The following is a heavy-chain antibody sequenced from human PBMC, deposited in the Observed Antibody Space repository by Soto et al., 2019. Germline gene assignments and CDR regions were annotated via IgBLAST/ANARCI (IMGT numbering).Heavy chain of an antibody. CDR2: IYYSGST. Sequence: SETLSLTCTVSGGSISSGDYYWSWIRQPPGKGLEWIGYIYYSGSTYYNPSLKSRVTISVDTSKNQFSLKLRSVTAADTAVYYCARVVTRNYYYGMDVWGQGTTVTVSS. D-gene: IGHD4-4*01. V-gene: IGHV4-30-4*01. CDR1: GGSISSGDYY. CDR3: ARVVTRNYYYGMDV. J-gene: IGHJ6*02.